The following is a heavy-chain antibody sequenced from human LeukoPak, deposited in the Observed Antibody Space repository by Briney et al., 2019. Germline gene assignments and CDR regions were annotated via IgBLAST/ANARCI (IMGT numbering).Heavy chain of an antibody. V-gene: IGHV4-38-2*02. D-gene: IGHD6-6*01. Sequence: SETLSLTCTVSSYSINSGYYWGWIRQPPGKGLEWIGNIYRSGSTYYNPSLKSRVTISVDTSKNQFSLKLSSVTAADTAVYYCARGSWQLAEEVYWGQGTLVTVSS. CDR3: ARGSWQLAEEVY. J-gene: IGHJ4*02. CDR1: SYSINSGYY. CDR2: IYRSGST.